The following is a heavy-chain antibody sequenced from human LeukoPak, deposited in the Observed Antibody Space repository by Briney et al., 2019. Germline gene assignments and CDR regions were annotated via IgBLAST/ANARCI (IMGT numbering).Heavy chain of an antibody. Sequence: PGGSLRLSCAASGFTFSSYSMSWVRQAPGQGLDWVSYISSDSNTIYYADSVEGRFTISRDNAQNLLYLQMNSLRAEDTAVYYCAKDQQLWFVRYYYGMDVWGQGTTVTVSS. V-gene: IGHV3-48*04. J-gene: IGHJ6*02. CDR1: GFTFSSYS. CDR3: AKDQQLWFVRYYYGMDV. D-gene: IGHD5-18*01. CDR2: ISSDSNTI.